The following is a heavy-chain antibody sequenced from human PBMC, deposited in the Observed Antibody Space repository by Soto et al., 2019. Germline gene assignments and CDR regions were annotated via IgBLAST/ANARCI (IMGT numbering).Heavy chain of an antibody. CDR2: VTADGGR. D-gene: IGHD2-15*01. V-gene: IGHV3-23*01. Sequence: EVQVLESGGGLVQPGGSLRLSCEGSGFTVSSHAMTWIRQAPGKGPEWVSTVTADGGRYYADSVKGRFAMSRDTAENTLYLQMNSLGAEDTAAYYCAPHVSCSGGSCQYDAFAIRGQGTMVTVSS. CDR3: APHVSCSGGSCQYDAFAI. J-gene: IGHJ3*02. CDR1: GFTVSSHA.